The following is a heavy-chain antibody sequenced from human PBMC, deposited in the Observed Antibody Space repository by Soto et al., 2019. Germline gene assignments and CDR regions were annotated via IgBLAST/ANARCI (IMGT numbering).Heavy chain of an antibody. D-gene: IGHD6-19*01. CDR2: INSGGSST. CDR3: ATFSPVDYGGDV. J-gene: IGHJ6*02. Sequence: EVQLVESGGALVQPGGSLRLSCAASGFTFSSYWMHWVRQAPGKGLVWVSRINSGGSSTGYADSVKGRFTISRDNAQNTLYLQMNSLRDEDTAVYYCATFSPVDYGGDVWGQGTTVTVSS. V-gene: IGHV3-74*01. CDR1: GFTFSSYW.